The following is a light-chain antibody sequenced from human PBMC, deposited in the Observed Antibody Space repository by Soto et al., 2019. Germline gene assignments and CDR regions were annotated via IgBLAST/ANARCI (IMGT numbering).Light chain of an antibody. V-gene: IGKV3-20*01. CDR3: QQYGSWT. CDR2: GAS. J-gene: IGKJ1*01. Sequence: EIVLTQSPGTLSLSPGERATLSCRASQSVSSSYLAWYQQKPGQAPRLLIYGASSRATGIPDRFSGSGSGTDFTLTISRLDPEDFAVYYCQQYGSWTFGQCPKV. CDR1: QSVSSSY.